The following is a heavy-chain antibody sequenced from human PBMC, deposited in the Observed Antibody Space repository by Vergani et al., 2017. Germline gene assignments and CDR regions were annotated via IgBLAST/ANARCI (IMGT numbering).Heavy chain of an antibody. CDR1: GGSISSSSYY. CDR3: ARGMWGLGVVPAAMYWFDP. CDR2: IYYSGST. Sequence: QLQLQESGPGLVKPSETLSLTCTVSGGSISSSSYYWGWIRQPPGKGLGWIGSIYYSGSTYYNPSLKSRVTISVATSKNQFSLKLSSVTAADTGVYYCARGMWGLGVVPAAMYWFDPWGQGTLVTVSS. V-gene: IGHV4-39*07. J-gene: IGHJ5*02. D-gene: IGHD2-2*01.